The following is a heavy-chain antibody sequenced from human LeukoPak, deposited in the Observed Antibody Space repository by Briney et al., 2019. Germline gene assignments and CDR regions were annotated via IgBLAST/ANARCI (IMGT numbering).Heavy chain of an antibody. CDR2: ISWNSGSI. CDR3: TKIGPVSGTIDY. Sequence: GGSLRLSCAASGFTFEAYAMHWVRQAPGKGLEWVSGISWNSGSIGYADSVKGRFTISRDNSKNTLLLDMDGLRPEDTATYYCTKIGPVSGTIDYWGQGTLVTVSS. J-gene: IGHJ4*02. V-gene: IGHV3-9*01. CDR1: GFTFEAYA. D-gene: IGHD1-26*01.